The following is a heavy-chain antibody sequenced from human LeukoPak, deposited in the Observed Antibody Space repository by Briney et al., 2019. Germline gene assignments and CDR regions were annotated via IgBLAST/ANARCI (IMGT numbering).Heavy chain of an antibody. CDR3: AREPYRGQFDY. CDR1: GGTFSSYA. Sequence: ASVRVSCKASGGTFSSYAISWVRQAPGQGLEWMGGIIPIFGTANYAQKFQGRVTITTDESTSTAYMELSSLRSEDTAVYYCAREPYRGQFDYWSQGTLVTVSS. D-gene: IGHD1-14*01. CDR2: IIPIFGTA. J-gene: IGHJ4*02. V-gene: IGHV1-69*05.